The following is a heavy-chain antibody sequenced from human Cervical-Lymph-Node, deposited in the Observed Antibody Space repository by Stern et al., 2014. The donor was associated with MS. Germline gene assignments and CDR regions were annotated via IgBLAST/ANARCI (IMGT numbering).Heavy chain of an antibody. CDR3: AREGEYCSGSRCYPFLDY. Sequence: QLQLQESGPGLVKPSETLSLTCTVSGGSLRSYYWNWIRQAPGKGLELPGFIYHTGSVNYNPSLSSRVAMSVDTSKNQFSLTVSSVTAADTAVYYCAREGEYCSGSRCYPFLDYWGQGTLVTVSS. CDR1: GGSLRSYY. V-gene: IGHV4-59*01. D-gene: IGHD2-15*01. J-gene: IGHJ4*02. CDR2: IYHTGSV.